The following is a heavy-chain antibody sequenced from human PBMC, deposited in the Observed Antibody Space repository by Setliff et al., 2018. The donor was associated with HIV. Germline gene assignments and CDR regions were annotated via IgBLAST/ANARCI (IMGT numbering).Heavy chain of an antibody. CDR2: INHSGST. CDR1: GGSFRGYY. J-gene: IGHJ6*03. CDR3: SRLGYCSRTTCYGYYYMDV. D-gene: IGHD2-2*01. Sequence: PSETLSLTCAVYGGSFRGYYWSWIRQPPGKGLEWIGEINHSGSTNYNPSLMSRLTISVDTSKNQFSLKLSSVTAADTAVYYCSRLGYCSRTTCYGYYYMDVWGKGTTVTVSS. V-gene: IGHV4-34*01.